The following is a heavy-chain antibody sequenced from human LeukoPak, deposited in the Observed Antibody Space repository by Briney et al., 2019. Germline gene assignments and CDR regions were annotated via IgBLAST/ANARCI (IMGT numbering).Heavy chain of an antibody. Sequence: SETLSLTCTVSAGSISSGDYYWSWVRQPAGNGLEWIGRIYSPGTNYNYNPSLKSRVTISIDTSKNQFSLRLTSVTAADTAVYYCVRGIGTSYDSSRDAFDIWGQGTMVSVSS. CDR2: IYSPGTN. V-gene: IGHV4-61*02. D-gene: IGHD3-22*01. CDR1: AGSISSGDYY. J-gene: IGHJ3*02. CDR3: VRGIGTSYDSSRDAFDI.